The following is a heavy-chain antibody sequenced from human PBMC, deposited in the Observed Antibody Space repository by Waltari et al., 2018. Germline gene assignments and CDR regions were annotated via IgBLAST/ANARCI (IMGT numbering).Heavy chain of an antibody. J-gene: IGHJ4*02. CDR2: ISSSGSTI. V-gene: IGHV3-48*01. D-gene: IGHD5-18*01. Sequence: EVQLLESGGGVVQPGGSLRLPCSASGFTFSSYSMHWVSQAPGKGLEWVSYISSSGSTIDDADSVRGRFTISRDKVKNSLYLQMNSLRAEDTAVYYCARARGYSYGYEDYWGQGTLVTVSS. CDR1: GFTFSSYS. CDR3: ARARGYSYGYEDY.